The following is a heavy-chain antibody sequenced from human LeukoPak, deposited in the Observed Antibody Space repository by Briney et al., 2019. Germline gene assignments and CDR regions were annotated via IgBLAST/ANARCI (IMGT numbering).Heavy chain of an antibody. CDR1: GFTFSSYS. J-gene: IGHJ4*02. CDR2: ISSSSSYI. D-gene: IGHD6-13*01. V-gene: IGHV3-21*01. Sequence: GGSLRLSCAASGFTFSSYSMNWGRQAPGKGLEWVSSISSSSSYIYYADSVKGRFTISRDNAKNSLYLQMNSLRAEDTAVYYCARDLEQQLADYWGQGTLVTDSS. CDR3: ARDLEQQLADY.